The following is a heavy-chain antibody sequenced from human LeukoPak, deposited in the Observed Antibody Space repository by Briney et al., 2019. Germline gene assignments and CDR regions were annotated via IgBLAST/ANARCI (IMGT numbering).Heavy chain of an antibody. CDR1: GFTLSISA. V-gene: IGHV3-23*01. D-gene: IGHD4-11*01. CDR3: AKRGREITTFLYYFDY. J-gene: IGHJ4*02. CDR2: SGSGGGT. Sequence: GGSLRLSCAASGFTLSISAMSWVRQAPGKGLEWVSSSGSGGGTYYADSVKGRFTISRESSKNTLDLQMNSLRAEDTAVYYCAKRGREITTFLYYFDYWGQGTLVTVSS.